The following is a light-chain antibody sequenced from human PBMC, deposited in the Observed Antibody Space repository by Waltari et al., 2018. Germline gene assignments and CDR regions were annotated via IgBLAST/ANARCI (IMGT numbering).Light chain of an antibody. CDR2: KAS. Sequence: DIQMTQSPSTLSASVGDRVTITCRASQSVDSLLAWYQQKPGKAPKLLIYKASILGSGVPSRFSGSGSGTEFTLTISSLQPDDFATYYCQQYNLYSETFGQGTKVEVK. CDR3: QQYNLYSET. J-gene: IGKJ1*01. CDR1: QSVDSL. V-gene: IGKV1-5*03.